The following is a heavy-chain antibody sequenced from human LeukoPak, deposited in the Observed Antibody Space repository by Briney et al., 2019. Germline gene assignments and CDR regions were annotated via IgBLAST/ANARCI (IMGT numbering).Heavy chain of an antibody. D-gene: IGHD2-2*01. J-gene: IGHJ6*03. V-gene: IGHV3-7*01. CDR1: GFSFSSYW. Sequence: GGSLRLSCEGSGFSFSSYWMTWVRQSPGKGPEWVANIKQDESETYTVDSVKGRFTISRDNSKNTMYLQMNSLSAEDTAVYYCAKDEVVPGYYYTDVWGRGTTVTISS. CDR3: AKDEVVPGYYYTDV. CDR2: IKQDESET.